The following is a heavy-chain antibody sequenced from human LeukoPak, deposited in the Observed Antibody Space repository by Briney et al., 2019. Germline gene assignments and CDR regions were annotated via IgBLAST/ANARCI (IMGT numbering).Heavy chain of an antibody. CDR1: GYTFTSYY. V-gene: IGHV1-46*01. J-gene: IGHJ3*02. D-gene: IGHD4-17*01. CDR2: INPSGGST. CDR3: ARETSQPPVTSRLVAFDI. Sequence: GASVKVSCKASGYTFTSYYMHWVRQAPGQGLEWMGIINPSGGSTSYAQKFQGRVTMTRDMSTSTVYMELSSLRSEDTAVYYCARETSQPPVTSRLVAFDIWGQGTMVTVSS.